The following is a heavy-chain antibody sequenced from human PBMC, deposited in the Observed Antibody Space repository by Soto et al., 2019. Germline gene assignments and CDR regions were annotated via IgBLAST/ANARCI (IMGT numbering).Heavy chain of an antibody. CDR3: ARDRNSGLRWGLGIFDY. J-gene: IGHJ4*02. CDR1: GFTFSSYG. Sequence: GGSLRLSCAASGFTFSSYGMHWVRQAPGKGLEWVAVIWYDGSNKYYADSVKGRFTISRDNSKNTLYLQMNSLRAEDTAVYYCARDRNSGLRWGLGIFDYWGQGTLVTVSS. D-gene: IGHD1-26*01. CDR2: IWYDGSNK. V-gene: IGHV3-33*01.